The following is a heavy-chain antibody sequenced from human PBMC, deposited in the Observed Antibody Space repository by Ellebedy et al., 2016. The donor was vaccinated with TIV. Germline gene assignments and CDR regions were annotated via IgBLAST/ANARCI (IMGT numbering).Heavy chain of an antibody. D-gene: IGHD3-3*01. Sequence: GGSLRLXXAASGLTFSTYAMSWVRQAPGKGLEWVSGISGSGGSTFYADSVKGRFTISRDNSKNTMYLQMNSLRAEDKAIYYCAKDTYYDFWSGHYNFDYWGQGALVTVSS. CDR1: GLTFSTYA. CDR3: AKDTYYDFWSGHYNFDY. V-gene: IGHV3-23*01. J-gene: IGHJ4*02. CDR2: ISGSGGST.